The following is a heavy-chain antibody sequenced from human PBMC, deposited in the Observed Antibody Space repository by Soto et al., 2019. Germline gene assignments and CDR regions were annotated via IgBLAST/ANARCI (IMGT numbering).Heavy chain of an antibody. V-gene: IGHV3-23*01. CDR3: ARALRTSLNFFYYMDV. CDR2: LGGNGFTT. Sequence: EVQLLESGGGLVQPGGSLRLSCVVSGFTFGSYAMSWVRQAPEKGPEWVAILGGNGFTTYYAYSVKGRFTISGDKSKSTLLLQMNSLSADYTGVYYWARALRTSLNFFYYMDVWGRGTSVTVSS. J-gene: IGHJ6*03. D-gene: IGHD2-2*01. CDR1: GFTFGSYA.